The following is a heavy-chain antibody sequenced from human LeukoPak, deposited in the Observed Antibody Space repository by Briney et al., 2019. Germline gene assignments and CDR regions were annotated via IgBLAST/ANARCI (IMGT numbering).Heavy chain of an antibody. Sequence: GGSLRLSCAASGFTFSSYEMNWVRQAPGKGLEWVSYISSSGSYIYYADSVKGRFTISRDNAKNSLYLQMSSLRAEDTAVYYCARGMATIDGYYYYMDVWGKGTTVTVSS. D-gene: IGHD5-24*01. V-gene: IGHV3-21*05. CDR2: ISSSGSYI. CDR1: GFTFSSYE. CDR3: ARGMATIDGYYYYMDV. J-gene: IGHJ6*03.